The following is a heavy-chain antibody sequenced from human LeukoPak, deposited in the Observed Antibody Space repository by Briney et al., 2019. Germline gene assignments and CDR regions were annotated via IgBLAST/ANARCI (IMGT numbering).Heavy chain of an antibody. CDR1: GFTFDDYA. CDR2: ISWNSGSI. V-gene: IGHV3-9*03. Sequence: GRSLRLSCAASGFTFDDYAMHWVRQAPGKGLEWVSGISWNSGSIGYADSVKGRFTISRDNAKNSLYLQMNSLRAEDMALYYCAKGIYSDYYYYMDVWGKGTTVTVSS. CDR3: AKGIYSDYYYYMDV. D-gene: IGHD2-15*01. J-gene: IGHJ6*03.